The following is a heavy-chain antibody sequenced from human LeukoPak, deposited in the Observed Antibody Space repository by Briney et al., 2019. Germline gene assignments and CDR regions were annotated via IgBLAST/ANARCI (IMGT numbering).Heavy chain of an antibody. J-gene: IGHJ5*02. V-gene: IGHV3-23*01. CDR1: GFTFSSYA. CDR3: ANYKEGIAVPPDWFDP. Sequence: GGSLRLSCAASGFTFSSYAMSWVRQAPGKGLEWVSAISGSGGNTYYADSVKGRFTISRDNSKNTLYLQMNSLRAEDTAVYYCANYKEGIAVPPDWFDPWGQGTLVTVSS. CDR2: ISGSGGNT. D-gene: IGHD6-19*01.